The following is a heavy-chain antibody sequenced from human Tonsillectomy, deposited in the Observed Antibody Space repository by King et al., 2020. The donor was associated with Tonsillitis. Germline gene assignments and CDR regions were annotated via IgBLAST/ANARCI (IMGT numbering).Heavy chain of an antibody. CDR1: GGSISSYY. D-gene: IGHD6-6*01. CDR2: IYYSGST. Sequence: QLQESGPGLVKPSETMSLTCTVSGGSISSYYWSWIRQPPWKGLEWIGYIYYSGSTTYNPSLKSRVTISVDTSKNQFSLKVSSVTAADTAVYYCARDSSSSPPFYYYYMDVWGKGTTVTVSS. CDR3: ARDSSSSPPFYYYYMDV. V-gene: IGHV4-59*01. J-gene: IGHJ6*03.